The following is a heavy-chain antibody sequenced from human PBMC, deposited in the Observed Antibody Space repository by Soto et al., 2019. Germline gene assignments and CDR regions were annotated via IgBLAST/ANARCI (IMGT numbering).Heavy chain of an antibody. CDR2: ISAYSGNT. Sequence: QVQLVQSGAEVKKPGASVKVSCKASGYTFTTYGITWVRQAPGQGLEWMGWISAYSGNTNYAQKLQGRLTVTTDTSTNTAYMDLRSLRSDDTAVYYCARVVKASDNGDYGMYYFDYWGHGTLVTVS. V-gene: IGHV1-18*04. CDR1: GYTFTTYG. J-gene: IGHJ4*01. D-gene: IGHD4-17*01. CDR3: ARVVKASDNGDYGMYYFDY.